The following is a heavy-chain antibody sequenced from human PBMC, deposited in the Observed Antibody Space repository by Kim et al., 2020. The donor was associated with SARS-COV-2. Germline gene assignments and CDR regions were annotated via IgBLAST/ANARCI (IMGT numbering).Heavy chain of an antibody. D-gene: IGHD3-10*01. CDR1: GGSINYGY. J-gene: IGHJ5*02. Sequence: SETLSLTCTVSGGSINYGYWSWIRQPPGKGLEWIGYIFSLGNTNYNPSLKSRVTMSLDTSKNQFSLNLGSVTAADTAVYYCARLEMVRGVIRSCDPWGPGTLVTVSS. CDR2: IFSLGNT. V-gene: IGHV4-59*08. CDR3: ARLEMVRGVIRSCDP.